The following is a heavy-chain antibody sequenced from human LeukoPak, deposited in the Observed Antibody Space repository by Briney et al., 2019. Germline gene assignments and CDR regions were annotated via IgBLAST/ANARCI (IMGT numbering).Heavy chain of an antibody. CDR1: GGTFISYA. CDR3: ASRYSGYDAYYYYGMDV. CDR2: IIPILGIA. D-gene: IGHD5-12*01. V-gene: IGHV1-69*04. J-gene: IGHJ6*02. Sequence: SVKVSCKASGGTFISYAISWVRQAPGQGLEWMGRIIPILGIANYAQKFQGRVTITADKSTSTAYMELSSLRSEDTAVYYCASRYSGYDAYYYYGMDVWGQGTTVTVSS.